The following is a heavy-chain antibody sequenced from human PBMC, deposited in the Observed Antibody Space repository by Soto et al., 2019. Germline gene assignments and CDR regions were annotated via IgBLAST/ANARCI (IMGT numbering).Heavy chain of an antibody. Sequence: ASVNVSVKASGYSFTNNDVSWVRQATGQVLDWIGWMNPGSGDTGYAQKFQGRVTMTRDIYIATAYMELSSLRSDDTAIYYCARMATFGSLNWFGTWGQGTLVTVSS. CDR1: GYSFTNND. CDR2: MNPGSGDT. J-gene: IGHJ5*02. V-gene: IGHV1-8*01. D-gene: IGHD3-16*01. CDR3: ARMATFGSLNWFGT.